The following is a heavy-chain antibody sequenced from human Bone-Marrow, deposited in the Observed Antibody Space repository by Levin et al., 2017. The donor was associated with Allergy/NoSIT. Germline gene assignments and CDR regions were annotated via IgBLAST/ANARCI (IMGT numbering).Heavy chain of an antibody. J-gene: IGHJ6*02. Sequence: GGSLRLSCAASGFTFSSYGMHWVRQAPGKGLEWVAVIWYDGSNKYYADSVKGRFTISRDNSKNTLYLQMNSLRAEDTAVYYCARGGEQPYYYYGMDVWGQGTTVTVSS. CDR2: IWYDGSNK. V-gene: IGHV3-33*01. D-gene: IGHD3-10*01. CDR3: ARGGEQPYYYYGMDV. CDR1: GFTFSSYG.